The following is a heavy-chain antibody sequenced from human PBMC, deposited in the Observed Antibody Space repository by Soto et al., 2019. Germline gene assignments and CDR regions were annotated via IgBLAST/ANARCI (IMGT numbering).Heavy chain of an antibody. D-gene: IGHD5-12*01. CDR3: AKDHDEDFGYDLDYFNH. CDR2: ISWEGGSI. Sequence: EVQLVESGGDLVQPGRSLRLSCAASGFNFDDYAMHWVRQVPGKGLEWVSGISWEGGSIGYADSVKGRFTISRDNAKNSLYLEMNSLRSEDTALYYCAKDHDEDFGYDLDYFNHWGQGTQVTVSS. CDR1: GFNFDDYA. J-gene: IGHJ4*02. V-gene: IGHV3-9*01.